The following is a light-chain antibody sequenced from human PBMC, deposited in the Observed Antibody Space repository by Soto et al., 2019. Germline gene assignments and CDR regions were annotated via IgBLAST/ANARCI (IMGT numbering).Light chain of an antibody. V-gene: IGLV2-23*01. Sequence: QSALTQPASVSGSPGQSITISCTGTSSNVGSYHLVSWYQQHPGKAPKLMIYEGSKRPSGVSNRFSGSKSGNTASLTISELQAEDEADYYCSSYARSSTWVFGGGTKLTVL. CDR3: SSYARSSTWV. CDR2: EGS. J-gene: IGLJ3*02. CDR1: SSNVGSYHL.